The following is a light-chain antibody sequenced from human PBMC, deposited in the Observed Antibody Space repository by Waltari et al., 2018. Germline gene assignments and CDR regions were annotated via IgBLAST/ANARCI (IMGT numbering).Light chain of an antibody. CDR3: SSYTPTSILV. V-gene: IGLV2-14*03. Sequence: QSALTQPASVSGSPGQSLTLSCSGTSSAVGSYNYVSWYPQHPGTPPKLLFYDVTKRPSGVSGRFSGSKSGNTASLTISGLQPEDEADYFCSSYTPTSILVFGGGTKLTV. J-gene: IGLJ2*01. CDR1: SSAVGSYNY. CDR2: DVT.